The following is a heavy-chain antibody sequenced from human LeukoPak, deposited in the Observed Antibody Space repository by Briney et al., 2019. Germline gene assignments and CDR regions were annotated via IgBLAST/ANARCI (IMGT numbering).Heavy chain of an antibody. CDR2: ISSSSSYI. D-gene: IGHD3-10*01. CDR3: ARDSHHLWFGELSAFDI. Sequence: QSGGSLRLSCAASGFTFSSYSMNWVRQAPGKGLEWVSSISSSSSYIYYADSVKGRFTISRDNAKNSLYLQMNSLRAEDTAVYYCARDSHHLWFGELSAFDIWGLGTMVTVSS. J-gene: IGHJ3*02. V-gene: IGHV3-21*01. CDR1: GFTFSSYS.